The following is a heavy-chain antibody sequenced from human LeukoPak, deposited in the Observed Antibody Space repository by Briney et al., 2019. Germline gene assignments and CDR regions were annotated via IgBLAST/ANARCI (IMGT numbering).Heavy chain of an antibody. Sequence: PGGSLRLSCAASGFTFSSYGMHWVRQAPGKGLEWVAFIRYDGSNKYYADSVKGRFTISRDNSKNTLYLQMNSLRAEDTAVYYCAKDGSIAARGDWFDPWGQGTLVTVSS. V-gene: IGHV3-30*02. D-gene: IGHD6-6*01. J-gene: IGHJ5*02. CDR3: AKDGSIAARGDWFDP. CDR1: GFTFSSYG. CDR2: IRYDGSNK.